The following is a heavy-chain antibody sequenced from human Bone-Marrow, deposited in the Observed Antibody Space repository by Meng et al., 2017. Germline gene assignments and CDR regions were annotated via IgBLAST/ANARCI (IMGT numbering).Heavy chain of an antibody. CDR3: ARKGVTPRGNWFDP. CDR2: IYHSGST. J-gene: IGHJ5*02. D-gene: IGHD2-21*02. Sequence: QLLPEDSGPRLVELSGPLALPCAVSGGSISSSNWWSWVRQPPGKGLEWIGEIYHSGSTNYNPSLKSRVTISVDKSKNQFSLKLSSVTAADTAVYYCARKGVTPRGNWFDPWGQGTLVTVSS. CDR1: GGSISSSNW. V-gene: IGHV4-4*02.